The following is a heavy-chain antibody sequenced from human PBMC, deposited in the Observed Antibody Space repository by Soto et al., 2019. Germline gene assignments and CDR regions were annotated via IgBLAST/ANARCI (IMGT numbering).Heavy chain of an antibody. D-gene: IGHD2-2*02. CDR3: ARSNKNIVVVPAAIELDY. CDR1: GGTFSSYA. V-gene: IGHV1-69*01. Sequence: QVQLVQSGAEVKKPGSSVKVSCKASGGTFSSYAISWVRQAPGQGLEWMGGIIPIFGTANYAQKLQGRVTITADESTSTAYMELSSLRSEDTAVYYCARSNKNIVVVPAAIELDYWGQGTLVTVSS. J-gene: IGHJ4*02. CDR2: IIPIFGTA.